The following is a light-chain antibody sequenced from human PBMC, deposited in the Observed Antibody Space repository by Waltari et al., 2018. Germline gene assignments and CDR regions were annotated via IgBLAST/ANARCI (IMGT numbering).Light chain of an antibody. CDR1: QSLNRA. CDR2: NVF. V-gene: IGKV3-20*01. CDR3: QHYVSLPAT. J-gene: IGKJ1*01. Sequence: IELTQPPCTLSMPPGERVTLSCRASQSLNRALAWYHKKPGQAPRLLIYNVFNRATDIPDRFSGSGSGTEFSHTISRLETEDFAVYYCQHYVSLPATFGQGTRVEIK.